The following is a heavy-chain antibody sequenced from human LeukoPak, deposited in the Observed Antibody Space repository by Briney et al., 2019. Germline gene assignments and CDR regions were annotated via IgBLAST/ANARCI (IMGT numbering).Heavy chain of an antibody. CDR2: IYHSGTT. Sequence: SETLSLTCAVSGGSISSSNWWSWVRQPPGKGLEWIGYIYHSGTTYYNPSLKSRVTISVDRSKNQFSLNVSSVTAADTAIYYCARGFGVFIIRNTFDVWGQGTMVTVSS. V-gene: IGHV4-4*02. CDR1: GGSISSSNW. J-gene: IGHJ3*01. D-gene: IGHD3-16*02. CDR3: ARGFGVFIIRNTFDV.